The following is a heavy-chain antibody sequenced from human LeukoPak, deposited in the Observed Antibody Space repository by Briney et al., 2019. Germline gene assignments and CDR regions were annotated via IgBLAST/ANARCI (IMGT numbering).Heavy chain of an antibody. V-gene: IGHV1-69*04. D-gene: IGHD3-22*01. CDR2: IIPILGIA. CDR3: AREGYYDSSGYYYYGMDV. Sequence: GASVKVSCKASGGTFSSYAISWVRQAPGQGLEWMGRIIPILGIANYAQKLQGRVTITADKSTSTAYMELSSLRSEDTAVYYCAREGYYDSSGYYYYGMDVWGQGTTVTVSS. J-gene: IGHJ6*02. CDR1: GGTFSSYA.